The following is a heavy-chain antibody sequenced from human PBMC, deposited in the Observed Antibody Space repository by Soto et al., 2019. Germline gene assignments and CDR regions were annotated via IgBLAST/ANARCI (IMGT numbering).Heavy chain of an antibody. Sequence: PGESLKISCKCSGYSFTSYWIGWVRQMPGKGLEWMGIIYPGDSDTRYSPSFQGQVTISADKSISTAYLQWSSLKASDTAMYYCARLGSKRANDFWSGYYTGPYGMDVWGQGTTVTVSS. CDR2: IYPGDSDT. CDR3: ARLGSKRANDFWSGYYTGPYGMDV. CDR1: GYSFTSYW. D-gene: IGHD3-3*01. J-gene: IGHJ6*02. V-gene: IGHV5-51*01.